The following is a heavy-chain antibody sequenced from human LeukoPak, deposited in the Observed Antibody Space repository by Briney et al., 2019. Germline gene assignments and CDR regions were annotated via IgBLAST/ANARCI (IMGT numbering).Heavy chain of an antibody. Sequence: SETLSLTCTVSGGSISSPSYYWGWIRQPPGKGLEWIGSIHYSGSTYYNPSLKSRGTISVDTSKNQFSLKLSSVTAADTAVYYCARRPGLIHFDYWGQGTLVIVSS. D-gene: IGHD6-19*01. CDR1: GGSISSPSYY. CDR2: IHYSGST. J-gene: IGHJ4*02. V-gene: IGHV4-39*01. CDR3: ARRPGLIHFDY.